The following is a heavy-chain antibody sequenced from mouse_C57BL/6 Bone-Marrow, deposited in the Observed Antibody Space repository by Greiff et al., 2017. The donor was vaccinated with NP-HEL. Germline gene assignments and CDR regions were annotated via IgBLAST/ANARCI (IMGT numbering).Heavy chain of an antibody. CDR3: ARHGGLLPYAMDY. D-gene: IGHD1-1*01. Sequence: DVKLQESGGGLVQPGGSLKLSCAASGFTFSDYYMYWVRQTPEKRLEWVAYISNGGGSTYYPDTVKGRFTISRDNAKNTLYLQMSRLKSEDTAMYYCARHGGLLPYAMDYWGQGTAVTVSS. CDR2: ISNGGGST. J-gene: IGHJ4*01. CDR1: GFTFSDYY. V-gene: IGHV5-12*01.